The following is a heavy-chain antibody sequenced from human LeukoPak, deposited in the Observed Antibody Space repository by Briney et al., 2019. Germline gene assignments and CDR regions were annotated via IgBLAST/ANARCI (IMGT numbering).Heavy chain of an antibody. CDR1: GYTFTGYY. D-gene: IGHD6-19*01. Sequence: GASVKVSCKDSGYTFTGYYMHWLRQAPGQGLEWMGRINPNSGGTNYAQKFQGRVTMTRDTSISTAYMELSRLRSDDTAVYYCARAAVALGFDYWGQGTLVTVSS. CDR3: ARAAVALGFDY. CDR2: INPNSGGT. V-gene: IGHV1-2*06. J-gene: IGHJ4*02.